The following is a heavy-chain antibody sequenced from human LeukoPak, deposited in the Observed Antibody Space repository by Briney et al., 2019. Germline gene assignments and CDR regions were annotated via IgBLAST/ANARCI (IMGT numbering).Heavy chain of an antibody. V-gene: IGHV3-48*03. CDR3: AKLAKYFYGSETYYFFEH. J-gene: IGHJ4*02. CDR2: ISSSGSTI. D-gene: IGHD3-10*01. Sequence: GGSLRLSCAASGFTFSSYEMNWVRQAPGKGLEWVSYISSSGSTIYYADSVKGRFTISRDNAKNSLFLQMNSLRVEDTAVYYCAKLAKYFYGSETYYFFEHWGQGTPVTASS. CDR1: GFTFSSYE.